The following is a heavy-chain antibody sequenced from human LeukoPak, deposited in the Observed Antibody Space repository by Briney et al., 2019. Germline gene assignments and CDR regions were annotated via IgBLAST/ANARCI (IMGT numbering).Heavy chain of an antibody. J-gene: IGHJ4*02. V-gene: IGHV3-30-3*01. CDR2: ISYDGNNK. Sequence: GGSLRLSCAASGFTFSNYAMHWVRQAPGKGLEWVAVISYDGNNKYYADSVKGRFTISRDNSKTTLYLQMNSLRAEDTAVYYCARDIAARPYYFDYWGQGTLVTVSS. CDR3: ARDIAARPYYFDY. D-gene: IGHD6-6*01. CDR1: GFTFSNYA.